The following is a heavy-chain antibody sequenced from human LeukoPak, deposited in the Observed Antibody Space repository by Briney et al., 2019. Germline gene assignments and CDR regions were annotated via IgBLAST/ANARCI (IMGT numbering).Heavy chain of an antibody. Sequence: PSETLSLTCTVSGGSISSGSYYWSWIRQPAGKGLEWIGRMYTSGSTNYNPSLTSRVTISVDTSKNQFSLKLGSVTAADTAVYYCARGSSGWAVIDYWGQGTLVTVSS. J-gene: IGHJ4*02. CDR3: ARGSSGWAVIDY. D-gene: IGHD6-19*01. CDR2: MYTSGST. CDR1: GGSISSGSYY. V-gene: IGHV4-61*02.